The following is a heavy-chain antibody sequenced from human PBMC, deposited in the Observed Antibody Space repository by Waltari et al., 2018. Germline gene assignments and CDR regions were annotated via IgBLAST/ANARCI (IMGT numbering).Heavy chain of an antibody. CDR1: GGSISSYY. D-gene: IGHD3-22*01. CDR3: ARGSPPYYYDNGDWFDP. V-gene: IGHV4-4*07. CDR2: IYTSGST. Sequence: QVQLQESGPGLVKPSETLSLTCTVSGGSISSYYWSWIRQPAGKGLEWIGRIYTSGSTTYNPSLKSRVTMSVDTSKNQFSLKLSSVTAADTAVYYCARGSPPYYYDNGDWFDPWGQGTLVTVSS. J-gene: IGHJ5*02.